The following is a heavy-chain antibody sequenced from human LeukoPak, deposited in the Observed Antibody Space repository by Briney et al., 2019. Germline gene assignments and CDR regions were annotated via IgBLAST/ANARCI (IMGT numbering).Heavy chain of an antibody. CDR2: VNDSGGT. CDR1: IDSFTNYY. V-gene: IGHV4-34*01. D-gene: IGHD1-26*01. Sequence: SETLSLTCAVYIDSFTNYYWNWIRQTPGKGLEWIGEVNDSGGTNINPSLRSRVILSVDTSKNQFSLKLSSVTAADTAVYYCARDFRVGATKRAFDIWGQGTMVTVSS. J-gene: IGHJ3*02. CDR3: ARDFRVGATKRAFDI.